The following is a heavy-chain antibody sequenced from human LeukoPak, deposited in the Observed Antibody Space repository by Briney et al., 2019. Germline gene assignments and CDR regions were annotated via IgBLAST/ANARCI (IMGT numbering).Heavy chain of an antibody. CDR3: AKDNVAAAGRYFDY. V-gene: IGHV3-11*06. D-gene: IGHD6-13*01. CDR1: GFTFSHHY. J-gene: IGHJ4*02. Sequence: KPGGSLRLSCAASGFTFSHHYMSWIRQAPGKGLEWVAYISNSGSYTKYADSVKGRFTISRDNGKNSLYLQMNSLRAEDTAVYYCAKDNVAAAGRYFDYWGQGTLVTVSS. CDR2: ISNSGSYT.